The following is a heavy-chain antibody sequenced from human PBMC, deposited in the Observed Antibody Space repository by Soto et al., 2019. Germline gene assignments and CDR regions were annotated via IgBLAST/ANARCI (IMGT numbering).Heavy chain of an antibody. CDR1: GFTFSSYA. CDR3: AKDMDSGEPVRHRNYFDY. V-gene: IGHV3-23*01. CDR2: ISGSGGST. D-gene: IGHD2-15*01. J-gene: IGHJ4*02. Sequence: GGSLRLSCAASGFTFSSYAMSWVRQAPGKGLEWVSAISGSGGSTYYADSVKGRFTISRDNSKNTLYLQMNSLRAEDTAVYYCAKDMDSGEPVRHRNYFDYWGQGTLVTVSS.